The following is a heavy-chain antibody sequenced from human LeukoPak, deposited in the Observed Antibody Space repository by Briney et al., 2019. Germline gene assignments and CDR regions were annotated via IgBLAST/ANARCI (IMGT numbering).Heavy chain of an antibody. CDR1: GFTLSDHY. V-gene: IGHV3-11*01. CDR3: AREGITIFGVANSNWFDP. Sequence: GGSLRLSCAASGFTLSDHYMSWIRQSPGKGLEWVSYISGSGSTIYYADSVRGRFTISRHNAKTSLYLQMNSLRAEDTAVYYRAREGITIFGVANSNWFDPWGQGTLVTVSS. CDR2: ISGSGSTI. J-gene: IGHJ5*02. D-gene: IGHD3-3*01.